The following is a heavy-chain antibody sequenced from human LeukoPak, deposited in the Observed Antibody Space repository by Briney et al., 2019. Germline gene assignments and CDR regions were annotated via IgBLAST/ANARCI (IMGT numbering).Heavy chain of an antibody. CDR1: GFTFSSYW. D-gene: IGHD3-9*01. CDR3: EREPDYDILSGFHNYYGMDV. V-gene: IGHV3-7*01. CDR2: IKQDGSEK. Sequence: GGSLRLSCAASGFTFSSYWMTWVRQAPGKGLEWLANIKQDGSEKNYVESVKGRFTISRDNAKNSLYLQMNSLGVEDTAVYYCEREPDYDILSGFHNYYGMDVWGQGTTVTVSS. J-gene: IGHJ6*02.